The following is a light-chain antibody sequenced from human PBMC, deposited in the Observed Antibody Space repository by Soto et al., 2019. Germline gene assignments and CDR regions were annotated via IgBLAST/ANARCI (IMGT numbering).Light chain of an antibody. CDR3: QQYDGAPLT. J-gene: IGKJ3*01. V-gene: IGKV3-20*01. CDR1: QTLSINS. Sequence: EIVLTQSPDTLSLSPGETATIFCRASQTLSINSLAWYQQKPGQAPRLLIYAASTRDTGIPDRFNGSGSGTDFALTINRLEPEDFAVYYCQQYDGAPLTFGPGTKVDVK. CDR2: AAS.